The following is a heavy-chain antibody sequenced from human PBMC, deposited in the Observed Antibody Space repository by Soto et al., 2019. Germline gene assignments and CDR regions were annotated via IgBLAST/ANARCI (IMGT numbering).Heavy chain of an antibody. D-gene: IGHD1-20*01. Sequence: QVQLQESGPGLVKPSETLSLTCTVSGGSISSYYWSWIRQPPGKGLEWIGYIYYSGSTNYNPSLTNRGTISVDPSKNQSSLKLSSVTAADTAVYYCASYKDYYGMDVWGQGTTVTVSS. J-gene: IGHJ6*02. CDR1: GGSISSYY. CDR3: ASYKDYYGMDV. CDR2: IYYSGST. V-gene: IGHV4-59*01.